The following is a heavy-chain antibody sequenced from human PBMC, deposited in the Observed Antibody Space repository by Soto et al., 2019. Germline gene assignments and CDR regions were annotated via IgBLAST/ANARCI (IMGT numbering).Heavy chain of an antibody. CDR2: IYYSGST. Sequence: SETLSLTCTVSGDSFSIYYWSWIRQPPGKGLEWIGHIYYSGSTNYNPSLKSRVTISVDTSKNQFSLKLSSVTAADTAVYYCARDVVTSSLKSGMDVWGQGTTVTVSS. V-gene: IGHV4-59*01. J-gene: IGHJ6*02. D-gene: IGHD3-16*01. CDR1: GDSFSIYY. CDR3: ARDVVTSSLKSGMDV.